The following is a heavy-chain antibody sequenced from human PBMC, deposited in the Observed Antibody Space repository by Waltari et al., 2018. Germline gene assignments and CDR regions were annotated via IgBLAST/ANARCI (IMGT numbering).Heavy chain of an antibody. D-gene: IGHD2-2*01. CDR2: INHSGST. V-gene: IGHV4-34*01. Sequence: QVQLQQWGAGLLKPSETLSLTCAVYGGSFSGYYWSWIRQPPGKGLEWIGEINHSGSTNYNPSLKSRVTISVDTSKNQFSLKLSSVTAADTAVYYCARGPGYQLPNGGTYYYYMDVWGKGTTVTVSS. CDR1: GGSFSGYY. J-gene: IGHJ6*03. CDR3: ARGPGYQLPNGGTYYYYMDV.